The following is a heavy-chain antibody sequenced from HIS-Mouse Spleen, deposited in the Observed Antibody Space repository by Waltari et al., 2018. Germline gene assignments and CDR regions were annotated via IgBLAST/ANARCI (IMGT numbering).Heavy chain of an antibody. D-gene: IGHD6-19*01. CDR3: AKDSSGWYFDY. J-gene: IGHJ4*02. CDR2: ISYDGSNK. Sequence: QVQLVESGGGVVQPGRSLRLSWAASGFTFSSYGMHWVRQAPGKGLEWVAVISYDGSNKYYADSVKGRFTISRDNSKNTLYLQMNSLRAEDTAVYYCAKDSSGWYFDYWGQGTLVTVSS. CDR1: GFTFSSYG. V-gene: IGHV3-30*18.